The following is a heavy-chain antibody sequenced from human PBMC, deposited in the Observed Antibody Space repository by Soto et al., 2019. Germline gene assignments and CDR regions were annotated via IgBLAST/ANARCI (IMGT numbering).Heavy chain of an antibody. CDR2: ISGSGGST. J-gene: IGHJ4*02. V-gene: IGHV3-23*01. CDR1: GFTFSSYA. CDR3: ASRTSGWYFDY. D-gene: IGHD6-19*01. Sequence: EVQLLDSGGGLVQPGGSLRLSCTASGFTFSSYAMNWVRQAPGKGLEWVSVISGSGGSTYYADSVKGRFTISRDNSKNKLYLQMNSLRAEDTAVYYCASRTSGWYFDYWGQGTLVTVSS.